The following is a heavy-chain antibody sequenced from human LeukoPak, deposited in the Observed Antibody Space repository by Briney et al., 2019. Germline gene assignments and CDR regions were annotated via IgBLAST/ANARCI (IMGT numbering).Heavy chain of an antibody. V-gene: IGHV3-53*01. Sequence: GGSLRLSCAVSGFTVSSNSMSCVRQAPGKGLEWVSVINSGGNTSYGDPVKGRFTISRDNSKNTLYLQLNSLRAEDTAVYYCGRLKRSGYIIDLWGQGTLVIVSS. CDR3: GRLKRSGYIIDL. D-gene: IGHD3-16*02. J-gene: IGHJ4*02. CDR2: INSGGNT. CDR1: GFTVSSNS.